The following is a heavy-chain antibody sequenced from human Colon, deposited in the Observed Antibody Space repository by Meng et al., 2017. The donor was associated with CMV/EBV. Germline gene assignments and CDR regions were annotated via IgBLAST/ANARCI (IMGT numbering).Heavy chain of an antibody. CDR2: IYHSGST. V-gene: IGHV4-38-2*02. Sequence: SETLSLTCTVSGYSISSGYYWGWIRQPPGKGLEWIGSIYHSGSTYYNPSLKSRVTISVDTSKNQFSLKLSSVTAADTAVYYCAREGVIAKEFDYWGQGTLVTISS. CDR1: GYSISSGYY. J-gene: IGHJ4*02. CDR3: AREGVIAKEFDY. D-gene: IGHD2-21*01.